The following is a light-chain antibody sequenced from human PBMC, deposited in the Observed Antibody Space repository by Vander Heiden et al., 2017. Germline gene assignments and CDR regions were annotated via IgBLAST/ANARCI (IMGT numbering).Light chain of an antibody. Sequence: SSVLTQPPSVSVAPGKTARITCGGNNIGSKPVHWYQQKPGQAPRLVVYDDSDRPSGIPERFSGSNAGNTATLTISRVEAEDEADYYCQLWDSSSDHWVFGGGTKLTVL. CDR2: DDS. CDR3: QLWDSSSDHWV. V-gene: IGLV3-21*03. J-gene: IGLJ3*02. CDR1: NIGSKP.